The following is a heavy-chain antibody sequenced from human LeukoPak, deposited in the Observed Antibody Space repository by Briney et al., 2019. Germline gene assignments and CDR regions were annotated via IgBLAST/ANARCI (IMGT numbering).Heavy chain of an antibody. Sequence: SETLSLTCTVSGYSISSGYYWGWIRQPPGKGLEWIGSIYHSGSTYYNPSLKSRVTISVGTSKNQFSLKLSSVTAADTAVYYCASFNWNYAYWGQGTLVTVSS. D-gene: IGHD1-7*01. CDR1: GYSISSGYY. V-gene: IGHV4-38-2*02. CDR2: IYHSGST. J-gene: IGHJ4*02. CDR3: ASFNWNYAY.